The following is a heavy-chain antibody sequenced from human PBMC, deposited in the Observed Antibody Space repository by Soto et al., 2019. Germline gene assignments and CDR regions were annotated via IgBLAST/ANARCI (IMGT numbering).Heavy chain of an antibody. D-gene: IGHD2-15*01. Sequence: QVQLQESGPGLVKPSETLSLTCTVSGGSISSYYWSWIRQPPGKGLEWIGYIYYSGSTNYNPSLQRRVTILSDTSKNQYSLKLSSVTAADTAVYYCARGYCSGGTCYSRFFDYWGQGTLVTVSS. J-gene: IGHJ4*02. CDR3: ARGYCSGGTCYSRFFDY. CDR1: GGSISSYY. CDR2: IYYSGST. V-gene: IGHV4-59*08.